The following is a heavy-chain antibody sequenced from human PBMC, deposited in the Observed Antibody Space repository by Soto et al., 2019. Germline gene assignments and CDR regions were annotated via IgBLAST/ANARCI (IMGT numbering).Heavy chain of an antibody. CDR3: ARDYYDTRWFDP. V-gene: IGHV1-18*01. CDR2: ISAYNGDT. Sequence: ASVKVSCKASGYTFTSYGISWVRQAPGQGLEWMGWISAYNGDTNYAQKLQGRVTMTTDTSTSTAYMELRSLRSDDTAVYYCARDYYDTRWFDPWGQGTLVTVSS. D-gene: IGHD3-22*01. CDR1: GYTFTSYG. J-gene: IGHJ5*02.